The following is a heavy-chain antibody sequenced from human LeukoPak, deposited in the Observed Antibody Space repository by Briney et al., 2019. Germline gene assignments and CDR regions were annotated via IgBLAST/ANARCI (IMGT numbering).Heavy chain of an antibody. CDR3: ARYSSPDY. D-gene: IGHD6-19*01. J-gene: IGHJ4*02. V-gene: IGHV4-39*07. CDR1: GGSVSSGSYY. CDR2: INHSGST. Sequence: PSETLSLTCTVSGGSVSSGSYYWSWIRQPPGKGLEWIGEINHSGSTNYNPSLKSRVTISVDTSKNQFSLKLSSVTAADTAVYYCARYSSPDYWGQGTLVTVSS.